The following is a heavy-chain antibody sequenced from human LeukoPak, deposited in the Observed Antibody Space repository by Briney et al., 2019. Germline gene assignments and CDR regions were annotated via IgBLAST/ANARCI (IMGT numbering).Heavy chain of an antibody. D-gene: IGHD2-21*02. Sequence: GGSLRLSCAASGFTFSSYAMSWVRQAPGKGLEWVAVIWYDGSNKYYADSVKGRFTISRDNSKNTLYLQMNSLRAEDTAVYYCARPSLAYCGGDCYSWYYYGMDVWGQGTTVTVSS. CDR2: IWYDGSNK. V-gene: IGHV3-33*08. CDR3: ARPSLAYCGGDCYSWYYYGMDV. CDR1: GFTFSSYA. J-gene: IGHJ6*02.